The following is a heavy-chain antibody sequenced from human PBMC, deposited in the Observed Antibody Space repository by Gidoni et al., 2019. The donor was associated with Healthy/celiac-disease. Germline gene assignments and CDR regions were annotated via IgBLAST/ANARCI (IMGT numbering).Heavy chain of an antibody. J-gene: IGHJ6*02. CDR1: GGSISSGGYY. CDR2: IYYSGST. V-gene: IGHV4-31*03. D-gene: IGHD2-15*01. CDR3: ARDGGGGGSSPRNYYYYGLDV. Sequence: QVQLQESGPGLVKPSQTLSLTCTVPGGSISSGGYYWSWIRQHPGKGLEWIGYIYYSGSTYYNPSLKSRVTISVDTSKNQFSLKLSSVTAADTAVYYCARDGGGGGSSPRNYYYYGLDVWGQGTTVTVSS.